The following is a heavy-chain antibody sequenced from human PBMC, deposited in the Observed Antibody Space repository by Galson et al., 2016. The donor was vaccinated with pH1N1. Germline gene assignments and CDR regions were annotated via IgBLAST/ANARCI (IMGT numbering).Heavy chain of an antibody. CDR1: GDSISIGGSS. D-gene: IGHD3-16*01. Sequence: TLSLTCSVSGDSISIGGSSWTWIRQHPGKGLEWIGYIYYSGSTFYNPSLKSRVSISVDASKNQFSLKLNSLTPADAAIYFCARGAGDPFRGNWFAPWGRGTLVTVSS. J-gene: IGHJ5*02. CDR2: IYYSGST. CDR3: ARGAGDPFRGNWFAP. V-gene: IGHV4-31*03.